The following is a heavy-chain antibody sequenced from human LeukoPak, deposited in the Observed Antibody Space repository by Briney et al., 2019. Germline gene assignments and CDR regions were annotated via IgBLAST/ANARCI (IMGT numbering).Heavy chain of an antibody. Sequence: GRSLRLSCAASGFTFSSYAMHWVRQAPGKGLEWVAVISYDGSNKYYADSVKGRFTISRDNSKNTLYLQMNSLRAEDTAVYYCAKDTRSWGIAARHFDYWGQGTLVTVSS. J-gene: IGHJ4*02. V-gene: IGHV3-30-3*01. CDR3: AKDTRSWGIAARHFDY. D-gene: IGHD6-6*01. CDR2: ISYDGSNK. CDR1: GFTFSSYA.